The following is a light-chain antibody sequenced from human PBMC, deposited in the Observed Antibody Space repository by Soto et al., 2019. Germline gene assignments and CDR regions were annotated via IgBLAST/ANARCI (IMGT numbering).Light chain of an antibody. CDR2: GAS. CDR3: QHYRTS. Sequence: EIVLTQSPGTLSLSPGERATLSCRASQGVSSSYLAWYQQKPGQPPRLLIYGASSRATGIPDSFSGSGSGTDFTLTITRLEPEDFSVYYCQHYRTSFGGGTKVEIK. V-gene: IGKV3-20*01. J-gene: IGKJ4*01. CDR1: QGVSSSY.